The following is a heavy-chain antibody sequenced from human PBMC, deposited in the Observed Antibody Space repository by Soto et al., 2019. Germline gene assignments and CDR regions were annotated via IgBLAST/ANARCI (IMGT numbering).Heavy chain of an antibody. CDR3: AREGPGIAVAGTGYGMDV. D-gene: IGHD6-19*01. V-gene: IGHV1-69*12. J-gene: IGHJ6*02. Sequence: QVQLVQSGAEVKKPGSSVKVSCKASGGTFSSYAISWVRQAPGQGLEWMGGIIPIFGTANYAQKFQGRVTITADEYTSTAYMELSSLRSEDTAVYYCAREGPGIAVAGTGYGMDVWGQGTTVTVSS. CDR1: GGTFSSYA. CDR2: IIPIFGTA.